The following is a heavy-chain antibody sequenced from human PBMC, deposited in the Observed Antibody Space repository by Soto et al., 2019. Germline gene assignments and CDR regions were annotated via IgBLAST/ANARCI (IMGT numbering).Heavy chain of an antibody. CDR3: ARVAGDSSSFTSYYYYVMDV. V-gene: IGHV1-46*01. CDR1: GYTFTSYY. Sequence: ASVKVSCKASGYTFTSYYMHWVRQAPGQGLEWMGIINPSGGSTSYAQKFQGRVTMTRDTSTSTVYMELSSMRSEDTAVYYCARVAGDSSSFTSYYYYVMDVWGQGTTVTVSS. D-gene: IGHD6-6*01. J-gene: IGHJ6*02. CDR2: INPSGGST.